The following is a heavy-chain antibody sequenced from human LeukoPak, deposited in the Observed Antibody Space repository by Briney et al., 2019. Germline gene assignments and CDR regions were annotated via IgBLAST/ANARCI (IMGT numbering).Heavy chain of an antibody. J-gene: IGHJ5*02. D-gene: IGHD3-10*01. CDR1: GGTFRGCY. V-gene: IGHV4-34*01. CDR3: ARGLRFHVGSGNWFDL. Sequence: SETLSLTCAVSGGTFRGCYWSWIRQPPGKGLAWIGEIDHSGSTNYNPSLESRLTLSVDTSKSQVSPNLNSVTAADTAVYYCARGLRFHVGSGNWFDLWGQGTLVTVSS. CDR2: IDHSGST.